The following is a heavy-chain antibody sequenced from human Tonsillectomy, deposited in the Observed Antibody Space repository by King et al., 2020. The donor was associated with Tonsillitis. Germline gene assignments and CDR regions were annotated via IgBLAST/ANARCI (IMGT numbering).Heavy chain of an antibody. D-gene: IGHD3-16*01. J-gene: IGHJ4*02. Sequence: QLQESGPGLVKPSGTLSLTCAVSGDSISNNNWWTWVRQPPGKGLEWIGEIYHTGASYNNPSLESRVSILVDKSKNQFSLDLRSVTAADTAVYYCARIGHNYALDFWGQGTLVTVSS. V-gene: IGHV4-4*02. CDR3: ARIGHNYALDF. CDR2: IYHTGAS. CDR1: GDSISNNNW.